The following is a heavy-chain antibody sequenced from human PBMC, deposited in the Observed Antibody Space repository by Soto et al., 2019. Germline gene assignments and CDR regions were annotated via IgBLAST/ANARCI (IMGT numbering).Heavy chain of an antibody. D-gene: IGHD2-21*02. J-gene: IGHJ4*02. CDR2: ISSGSSDT. CDR3: ATLPY. V-gene: IGHV3-21*01. Sequence: GCLRVGIAASGFTFGGVSMNWVRQVPGKGLEWVSAISSGSSDTWYADSLKGRFIISRDNAQNSLFLQMNTLRPEDTAIYYCATLPYCGAGTQDTVS. CDR1: GFTFGGVS.